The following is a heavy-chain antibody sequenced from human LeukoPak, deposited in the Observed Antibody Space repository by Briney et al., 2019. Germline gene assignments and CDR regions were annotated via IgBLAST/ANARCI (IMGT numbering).Heavy chain of an antibody. CDR2: IYYSGST. J-gene: IGHJ4*02. CDR3: ARVKDCSSTSCPSSAFDY. Sequence: PSETLSLTCTVSGVSISYYYWSWIRQPPGKGLEWIGHIYYSGSTNYSPSLKSRVTISVDTSKNQFSLKLSSVTAADTAVYYCARVKDCSSTSCPSSAFDYWGRGTLVTVSS. V-gene: IGHV4-59*01. CDR1: GVSISYYY. D-gene: IGHD2-2*01.